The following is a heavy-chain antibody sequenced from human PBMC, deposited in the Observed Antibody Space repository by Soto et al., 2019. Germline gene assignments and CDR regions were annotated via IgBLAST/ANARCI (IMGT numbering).Heavy chain of an antibody. CDR3: ARAYSPGLFDP. D-gene: IGHD2-15*01. J-gene: IGHJ5*02. CDR1: GYTFTRYG. Sequence: QVQLVQSGAEVKKPGASVKVSCKASGYTFTRYGISWVRQAPGQGLEWMGWISANNGNTKYAQNFQGRVTMTTDTSTSTAYMELRSLRSDDTAVYYCARAYSPGLFDPWGQGTWVTVSS. CDR2: ISANNGNT. V-gene: IGHV1-18*01.